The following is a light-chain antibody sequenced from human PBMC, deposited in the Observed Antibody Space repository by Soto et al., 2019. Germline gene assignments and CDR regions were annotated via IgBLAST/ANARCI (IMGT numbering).Light chain of an antibody. J-gene: IGLJ1*01. V-gene: IGLV2-14*01. CDR1: SSDVGGYNY. CDR3: SSYTSSSTYV. CDR2: EVS. Sequence: QSALTQPASVSGSPGQSITISCTGTSSDVGGYNYVSWYQQHPGKAPKLMIYEVSNRPSGVSNRFSGSKSGNTASLTISGLQAEYEADYYCSSYTSSSTYVLGTGTKLTV.